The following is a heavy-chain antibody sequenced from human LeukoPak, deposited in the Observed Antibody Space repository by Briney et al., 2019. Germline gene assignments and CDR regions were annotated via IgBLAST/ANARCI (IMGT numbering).Heavy chain of an antibody. CDR1: GGTFSSYA. Sequence: GASVKVSCKASGGTFSSYAISWVRQAPGQGLEWMGGIIPIFGTANYVQKFQGRVTMTRDTSTSTVYLDLSRLRSEDTAVYYCARSSNWSEKNGLDVWGQGTTVTVSS. V-gene: IGHV1-69*05. CDR2: IIPIFGTA. CDR3: ARSSNWSEKNGLDV. D-gene: IGHD7-27*01. J-gene: IGHJ6*02.